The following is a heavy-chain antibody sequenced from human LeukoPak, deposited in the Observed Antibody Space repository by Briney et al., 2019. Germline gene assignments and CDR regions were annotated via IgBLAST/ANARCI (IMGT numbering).Heavy chain of an antibody. J-gene: IGHJ3*02. CDR2: IYYSGST. Sequence: WETLSLTCAVSGGSISSYYWSWIRQPPGKGLEWIGYIYYSGSTNYNPSLKSRVTISVDTSKNQFSLKLSSVTAADTAVYYCARGPTYDYVWGSYRHDAFDIWGQGTMVTVSS. CDR3: ARGPTYDYVWGSYRHDAFDI. CDR1: GGSISSYY. D-gene: IGHD3-16*02. V-gene: IGHV4-59*12.